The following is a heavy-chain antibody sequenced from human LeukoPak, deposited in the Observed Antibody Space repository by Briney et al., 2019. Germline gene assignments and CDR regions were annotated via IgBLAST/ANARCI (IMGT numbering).Heavy chain of an antibody. CDR1: GYTFTGYY. D-gene: IGHD6-13*01. Sequence: ASVKVSCKASGYTFTGYYMHWVRQAPGQGLEWMGWINPNSGGTNYAQKFQGRVTMTRDTSISTAYMELSRLRSDDTAVYYCARGGEQQLAFNWFDPWGQGTLVTVSS. J-gene: IGHJ5*02. CDR3: ARGGEQQLAFNWFDP. V-gene: IGHV1-2*02. CDR2: INPNSGGT.